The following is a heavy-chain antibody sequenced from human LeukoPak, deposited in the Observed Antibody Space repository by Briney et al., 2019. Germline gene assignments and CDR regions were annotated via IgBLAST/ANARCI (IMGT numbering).Heavy chain of an antibody. D-gene: IGHD2-2*01. CDR3: AKDTGSTVAFDL. Sequence: PGGSLRLSCAASGFTFIKYAMSWVRQAPGKGLEWVPAVSGNGDTTYYADSVKGRFSVSRDTSKNRLYLQMSSLRAEDTAVYYCAKDTGSTVAFDLWGQGTMVTVSS. CDR2: VSGNGDTT. J-gene: IGHJ3*01. CDR1: GFTFIKYA. V-gene: IGHV3-23*01.